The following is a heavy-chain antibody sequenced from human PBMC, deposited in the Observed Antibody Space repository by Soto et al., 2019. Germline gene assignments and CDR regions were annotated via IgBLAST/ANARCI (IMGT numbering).Heavy chain of an antibody. Sequence: SVKVSCKASGGTFSSYAISRVRQAPGQGLEWMGGIIPIFGTANYAQKFQGRVTITADESTSTAYMELSSLRSEDTAVYYCAREALTGYSSSWYFDYWGQGTLVTVS. D-gene: IGHD6-13*01. CDR1: GGTFSSYA. J-gene: IGHJ4*02. V-gene: IGHV1-69*13. CDR2: IIPIFGTA. CDR3: AREALTGYSSSWYFDY.